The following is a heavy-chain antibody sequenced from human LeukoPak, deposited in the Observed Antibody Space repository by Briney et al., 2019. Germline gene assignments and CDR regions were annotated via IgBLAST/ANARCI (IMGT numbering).Heavy chain of an antibody. D-gene: IGHD3-22*01. CDR2: IYYSGST. Sequence: PSQTLSLTCAVSGGSIGSGGYSWSWIRQPPGKGLEWIGYIYYSGSTYYNPSLKSRVTISVDTSKNQFSLKLSSVTAADTAVYYCARWGDYYDSSGYYYGFDYWGQGTLVTVSS. CDR3: ARWGDYYDSSGYYYGFDY. V-gene: IGHV4-30-4*07. J-gene: IGHJ4*02. CDR1: GGSIGSGGYS.